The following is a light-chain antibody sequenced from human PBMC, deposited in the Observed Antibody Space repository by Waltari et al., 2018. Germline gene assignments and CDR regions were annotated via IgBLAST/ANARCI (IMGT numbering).Light chain of an antibody. CDR2: GTN. J-gene: IGLJ3*02. CDR1: SSNIGAGHD. V-gene: IGLV1-40*01. CDR3: QSFDIRLSGGVV. Sequence: QSVLTQPPSMSGAPGQRVTISCTGSSSNIGAGHDVHWYQVFPGTAPKLLNYGTNTRPSGVPGRFSGSKSDTSASLAIGGLQAEDEADYYCQSFDIRLSGGVVFGGGTKVTVL.